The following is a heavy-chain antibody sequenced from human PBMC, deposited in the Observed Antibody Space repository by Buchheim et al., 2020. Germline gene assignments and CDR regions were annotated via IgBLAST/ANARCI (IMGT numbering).Heavy chain of an antibody. Sequence: QVQLVQSGAEVKKPGASVKVSCKASGYTFTGYYMHWVRQAPGQGLEWMGWINPNSGGTNYAQKFQGRVTMTRDTSTSTVYLELSSLRSEDTAVYYCARDGHSGYEYYYYGMDVWGQGTT. CDR2: INPNSGGT. CDR1: GYTFTGYY. CDR3: ARDGHSGYEYYYYGMDV. J-gene: IGHJ6*01. D-gene: IGHD5-12*01. V-gene: IGHV1-2*02.